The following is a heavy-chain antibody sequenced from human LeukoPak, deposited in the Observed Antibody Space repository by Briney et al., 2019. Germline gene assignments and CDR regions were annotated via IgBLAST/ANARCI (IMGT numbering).Heavy chain of an antibody. V-gene: IGHV4-59*01. CDR3: ARGDCGGDCPFDY. J-gene: IGHJ4*02. CDR1: GGSISSCY. Sequence: SETLSLTCTVSGGSISSCYWSWTRQPPGKGLEWIGYIYYSGSTNYNPSLKSRVTISVDTSKNQFSLKLSSVTAADTAVYYCARGDCGGDCPFDYWGQGTLVTVSS. D-gene: IGHD2-21*02. CDR2: IYYSGST.